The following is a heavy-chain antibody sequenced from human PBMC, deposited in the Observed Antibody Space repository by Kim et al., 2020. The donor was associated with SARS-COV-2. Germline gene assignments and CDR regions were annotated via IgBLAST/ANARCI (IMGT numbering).Heavy chain of an antibody. D-gene: IGHD6-6*01. CDR2: LSLNSGVI. V-gene: IGHV3-9*01. Sequence: GGSLRLSCAASGFTFGDFALHWVRHVPGKGLEWVSGLSLNSGVIGYADSLKGRFTISRHNAENSLYLQMNSLRAEDTAFYYCAKDLVSSSFRAFHIWGQGTMVTVSS. CDR3: AKDLVSSSFRAFHI. J-gene: IGHJ3*02. CDR1: GFTFGDFA.